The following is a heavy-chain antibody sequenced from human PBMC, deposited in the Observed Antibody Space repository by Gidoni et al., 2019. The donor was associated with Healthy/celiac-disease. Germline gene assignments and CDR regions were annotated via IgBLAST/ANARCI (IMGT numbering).Heavy chain of an antibody. D-gene: IGHD6-13*01. CDR3: ARHRYSSSWYFMFFDY. CDR1: GGSISSSSYY. CDR2: IYYSGST. V-gene: IGHV4-39*01. Sequence: QLQLQESGPGLVKPSETLSLTCTVSGGSISSSSYYWGWIRQPPGKGLEWIGSIYYSGSTYYNPSLKSRVTISVDTSKNQFSLKLSSVTAADTAVYYCARHRYSSSWYFMFFDYWGQGTLVTVSS. J-gene: IGHJ4*02.